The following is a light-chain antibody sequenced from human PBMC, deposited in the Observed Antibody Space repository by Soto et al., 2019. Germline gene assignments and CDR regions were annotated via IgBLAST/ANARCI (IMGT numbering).Light chain of an antibody. CDR1: ESISRDY. Sequence: EIVLTQSPGTLSLSPGQRATLSCRASESISRDYLAWYQQRLGQAPRLLIYGASSGATGIPDRFSGSGSGTEFTLTISSLQPDDFATYYCQQYNSYSTFGQGTKVDIK. CDR2: GAS. V-gene: IGKV3-20*01. CDR3: QQYNSYST. J-gene: IGKJ1*01.